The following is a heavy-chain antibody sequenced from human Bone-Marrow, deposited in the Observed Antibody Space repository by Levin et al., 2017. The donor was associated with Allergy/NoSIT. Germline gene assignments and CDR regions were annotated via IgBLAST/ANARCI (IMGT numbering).Heavy chain of an antibody. V-gene: IGHV4-61*02. J-gene: IGHJ4*02. CDR2: IYTNGST. D-gene: IGHD2-15*01. CDR1: GGSISSRHYY. Sequence: ASQTLSLTCTVSGGSISSRHYYWSWIRQPAGKGLEWIGRIYTNGSTTYNPSLKSRATISVDTSKNQFSLKLSSVTAADTAFYYCANTAGYCSGGTCYLNHYFDYWGQGTLVTVSS. CDR3: ANTAGYCSGGTCYLNHYFDY.